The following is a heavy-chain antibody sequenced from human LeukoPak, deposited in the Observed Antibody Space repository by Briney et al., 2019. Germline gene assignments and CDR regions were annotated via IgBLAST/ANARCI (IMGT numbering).Heavy chain of an antibody. D-gene: IGHD1-1*01. V-gene: IGHV4-59*01. J-gene: IGHJ5*02. CDR1: GGSISGYY. CDR3: AKKVESKWFDP. CDR2: IYDSGTT. Sequence: SETLSLTCTVSGGSISGYYWSWVRQPPGKGLEWVGYIYDSGTTNYNPSLKSRVTISEDTSKNQFSLKLTSVTAADTAVYYCAKKVESKWFDPWGQGTLVTVSS.